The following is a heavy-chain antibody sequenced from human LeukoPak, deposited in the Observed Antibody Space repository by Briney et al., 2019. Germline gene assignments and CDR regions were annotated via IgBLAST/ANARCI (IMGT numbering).Heavy chain of an antibody. CDR1: GFTLSTYW. CDR3: ARALVGYYNWFDP. Sequence: GGSLRLSCAASGFTLSTYWMHWVRQAPGKGLVWVSRINNDGSNTAYADSVKGRFTISRDNAKNTLCLQLNSLRAEDTAVYYCARALVGYYNWFDPWGQGTLVTVSS. D-gene: IGHD2-8*02. V-gene: IGHV3-74*01. CDR2: INNDGSNT. J-gene: IGHJ5*02.